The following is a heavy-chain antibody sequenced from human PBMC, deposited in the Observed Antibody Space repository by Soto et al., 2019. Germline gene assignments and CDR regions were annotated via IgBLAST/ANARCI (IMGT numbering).Heavy chain of an antibody. Sequence: PSATLSLTCTVSGGSISSYYWSWIRQPPGKGLEWIGYIYYSGSTNYNPSLKSRVTISVDTSKNQFSLKLSSVTAADTAVYYCARDPGISAFDIWGQGTMVTVSS. V-gene: IGHV4-59*01. CDR2: IYYSGST. J-gene: IGHJ3*02. D-gene: IGHD2-15*01. CDR3: ARDPGISAFDI. CDR1: GGSISSYY.